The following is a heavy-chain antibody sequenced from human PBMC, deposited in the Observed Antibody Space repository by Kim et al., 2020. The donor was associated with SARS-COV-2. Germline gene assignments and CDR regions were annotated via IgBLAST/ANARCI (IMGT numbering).Heavy chain of an antibody. Sequence: TIYYADTDRGRFNNTRENDKNSLYLQMNSLRADDTAVYYCARGPNYSPFDYWGKGTLVTVSS. J-gene: IGHJ4*02. CDR2: TI. CDR3: ARGPNYSPFDY. D-gene: IGHD4-4*01. V-gene: IGHV3-48*03.